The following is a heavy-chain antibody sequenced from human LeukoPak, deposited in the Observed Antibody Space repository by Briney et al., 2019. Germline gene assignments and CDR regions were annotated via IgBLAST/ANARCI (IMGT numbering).Heavy chain of an antibody. D-gene: IGHD3-10*01. Sequence: GASVKVSCKASGYTFTGYYMHWVRQAPGQGLEWMGWINPSGGSTSYAQKFQGRVTMTRDTSTSTVYMELSSLRSEDTAVYYCASENRWFGELYGWFDPWGQGTLVTVSS. V-gene: IGHV1-46*01. CDR3: ASENRWFGELYGWFDP. J-gene: IGHJ5*02. CDR2: INPSGGST. CDR1: GYTFTGYY.